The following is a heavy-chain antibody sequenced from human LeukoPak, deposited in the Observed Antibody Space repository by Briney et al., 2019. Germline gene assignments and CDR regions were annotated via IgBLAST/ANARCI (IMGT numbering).Heavy chain of an antibody. CDR1: GFTVSSNH. D-gene: IGHD3-10*01. Sequence: GESLRLSCAVSGFTVSSNHMGWVRQAPGKGLEWVSVIYPSGTTQYAVSVRGRFTISRDTSKNTLYLQMTSLRDEDPAVYFCARRILLSGFDIWGHRTMVTVSS. J-gene: IGHJ3*02. CDR3: ARRILLSGFDI. CDR2: IYPSGTT. V-gene: IGHV3-66*01.